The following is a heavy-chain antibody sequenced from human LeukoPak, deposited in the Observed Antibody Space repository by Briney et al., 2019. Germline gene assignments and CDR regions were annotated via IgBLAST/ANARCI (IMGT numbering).Heavy chain of an antibody. CDR1: RFTFSNYT. D-gene: IGHD1-26*01. CDR3: ARQVGVDDAFDI. J-gene: IGHJ3*02. Sequence: GGSLRLPCAASRFTFSNYTMHWVRQAPGKGLEWVSSISSGSSYIFYADSVKGRFTISRDNAKNSLYLQMNSLRAEDTAVYYCARQVGVDDAFDIWGQGTMVTISS. CDR2: ISSGSSYI. V-gene: IGHV3-21*01.